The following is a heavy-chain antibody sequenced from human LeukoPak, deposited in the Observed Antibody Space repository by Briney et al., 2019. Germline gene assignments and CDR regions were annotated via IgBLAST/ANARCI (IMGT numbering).Heavy chain of an antibody. CDR2: ISGSGATT. Sequence: GGSLRLSCIGSGFTFSNYAISWVRQAPGKGLEWVSAISGSGATTYYADSVKGRSTISRDNAKNTLYLQMDSLRVEDTAVYYCASHCSSTTCYYYWGQGTLVTVSS. CDR1: GFTFSNYA. CDR3: ASHCSSTTCYYY. D-gene: IGHD2-2*01. V-gene: IGHV3-23*01. J-gene: IGHJ4*02.